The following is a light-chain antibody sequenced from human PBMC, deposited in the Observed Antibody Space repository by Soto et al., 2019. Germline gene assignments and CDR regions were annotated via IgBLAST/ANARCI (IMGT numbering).Light chain of an antibody. CDR3: QQYNNWPLT. CDR1: QSVSSN. Sequence: EIVMTQSPATLSVSPGERATLSCRASQSVSSNLAWYQQKPAQAPRLLIYGASTRTTGSPARFSGSGSGTDFTLTIGSLQSEDFAVYYCQQYNNWPLTFGGGTKVEIK. V-gene: IGKV3-15*01. J-gene: IGKJ4*01. CDR2: GAS.